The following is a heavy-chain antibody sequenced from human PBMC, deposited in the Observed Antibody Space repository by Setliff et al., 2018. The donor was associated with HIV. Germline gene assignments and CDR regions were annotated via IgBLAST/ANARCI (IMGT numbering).Heavy chain of an antibody. CDR1: GDSVSSTSGA. CDR3: AGGTWFDGLDS. CDR2: TCYRSEWKN. D-gene: IGHD3-9*01. V-gene: IGHV6-1*01. Sequence: TLSLTCVISGDSVSSTSGAWTWIRQSPSGGLEWLGRTCYRSEWKNDYAVSLKSRITVNADTSKNQFSLHLKSVTPEDSAVYYCAGGTWFDGLDSWSQGSLVTVSS. J-gene: IGHJ4*02.